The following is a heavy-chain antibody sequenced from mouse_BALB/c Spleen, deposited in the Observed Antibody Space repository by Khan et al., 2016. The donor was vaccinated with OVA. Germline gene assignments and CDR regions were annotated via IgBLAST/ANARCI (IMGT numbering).Heavy chain of an antibody. CDR1: GFSLTDYG. D-gene: IGHD6-1*01. CDR2: ILGGGIP. Sequence: QVQLKQSGPGLVAPSQSLSITCTVSGFSLTDYGVSWIRQPPGKGLEWLAVILGGGIPYYNSALKSRLSISKDNSKSQVFLKMNSLQTDDTSMYYCAKHLSLYPYYFDYWGQGTTLTVSS. V-gene: IGHV2-6-5*01. CDR3: AKHLSLYPYYFDY. J-gene: IGHJ2*01.